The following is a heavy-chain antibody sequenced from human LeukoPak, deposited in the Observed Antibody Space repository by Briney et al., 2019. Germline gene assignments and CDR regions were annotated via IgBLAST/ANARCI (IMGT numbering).Heavy chain of an antibody. J-gene: IGHJ4*02. CDR3: ARDPCGGDCRAAFDY. Sequence: GGSLRLSCAASGFTFSSYAMHWVRQAPGKGLEWVAVISYDGSNKYYADSVKGRFTISRDNSKNTLYLQMNSLRAEDTAVYYCARDPCGGDCRAAFDYWGQGTLVTVSS. V-gene: IGHV3-30-3*01. D-gene: IGHD2-21*01. CDR2: ISYDGSNK. CDR1: GFTFSSYA.